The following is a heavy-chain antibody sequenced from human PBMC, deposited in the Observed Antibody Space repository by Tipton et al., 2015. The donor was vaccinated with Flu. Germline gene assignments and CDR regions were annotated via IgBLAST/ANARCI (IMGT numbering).Heavy chain of an antibody. CDR1: GFPFSSYP. CDR3: ATSRSFDY. Sequence: SLRLSCAASGFPFSSYPLHWVRQAPGKGLEWVTLISSDGSNKYYADPVKGRFTISRDNSKNSLYLQMNSLRAEDTAVYYCATSRSFDYWGQGTLVTVSS. CDR2: ISSDGSNK. V-gene: IGHV3-30-3*01. J-gene: IGHJ4*02.